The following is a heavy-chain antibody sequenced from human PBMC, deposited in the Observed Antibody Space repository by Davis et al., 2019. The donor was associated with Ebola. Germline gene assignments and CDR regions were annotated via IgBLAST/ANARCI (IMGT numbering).Heavy chain of an antibody. CDR3: ARDVGLLWFGESFPLDV. CDR1: GGSVSSGSYY. D-gene: IGHD3-10*01. V-gene: IGHV4-61*01. Sequence: MPSETLSLTCTVSGGSVSSGSYYWSWIRQPPGKGLEWIGYIYYSGSTNYNPSLKSRVTISVDTSKNQFSLQLSSVTAADTAGYYCARDVGLLWFGESFPLDVWGKGTTVTVSS. CDR2: IYYSGST. J-gene: IGHJ6*04.